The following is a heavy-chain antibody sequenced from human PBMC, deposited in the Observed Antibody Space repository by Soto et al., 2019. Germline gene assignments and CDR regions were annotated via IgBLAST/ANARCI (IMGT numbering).Heavy chain of an antibody. D-gene: IGHD2-2*01. CDR1: GGTFGSYA. Sequence: QGQLVQSGAEVKKPGSSVKVSCKASGGTFGSYAISWVRQAPGQGLEWMGGIIPIRGTANYAQKFQGRVTIAADESTSTAYMELSSLRSEDTAVYYCARSQGSSTSLEIYYYYYYGMDVWGQGTTVTVSS. V-gene: IGHV1-69*01. J-gene: IGHJ6*02. CDR2: IIPIRGTA. CDR3: ARSQGSSTSLEIYYYYYYGMDV.